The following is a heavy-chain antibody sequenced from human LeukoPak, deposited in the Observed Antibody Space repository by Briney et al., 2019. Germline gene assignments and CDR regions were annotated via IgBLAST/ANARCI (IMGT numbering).Heavy chain of an antibody. CDR2: ISYDGSNK. Sequence: PGGSLRLSCAASGFTFSSYGMPWVRQAPGKGLEWVAVISYDGSNKYYADSVKGRFTISRDNSKNTLYLQMNSLRAEDTAVYYCAKELSVTYYYESSGYYRPYYFDYWGQGTLVTVSS. D-gene: IGHD3-22*01. CDR1: GFTFSSYG. CDR3: AKELSVTYYYESSGYYRPYYFDY. V-gene: IGHV3-30*18. J-gene: IGHJ4*02.